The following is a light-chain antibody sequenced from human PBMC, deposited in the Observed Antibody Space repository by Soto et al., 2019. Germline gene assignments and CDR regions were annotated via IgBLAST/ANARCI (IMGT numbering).Light chain of an antibody. Sequence: QSVLTQPPSVSGAPGQRVTISCTGSSSNIGAGYDVHWYQQLPGTAPKLLIYGNNNRPSGVPDRFSGSKSGTSASLAITGLQAEDEADYYCQSLDSSLSAVIFGGGTKLTVL. J-gene: IGLJ2*01. V-gene: IGLV1-40*01. CDR3: QSLDSSLSAVI. CDR1: SSNIGAGYD. CDR2: GNN.